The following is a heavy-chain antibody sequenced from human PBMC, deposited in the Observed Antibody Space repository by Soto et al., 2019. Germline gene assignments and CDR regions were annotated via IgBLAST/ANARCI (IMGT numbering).Heavy chain of an antibody. V-gene: IGHV3-33*01. Sequence: VGSLRLSCAASGFTFSSYGMHWVRQAPGKGLEWVAFIWHDGGNKFYAESVKGRFTISRDNSKNTLYLQMTSLSAEDTAMYYCARDGDVNTGFGKDYWGQGTLVTVSS. D-gene: IGHD3-16*01. CDR1: GFTFSSYG. J-gene: IGHJ4*02. CDR3: ARDGDVNTGFGKDY. CDR2: IWHDGGNK.